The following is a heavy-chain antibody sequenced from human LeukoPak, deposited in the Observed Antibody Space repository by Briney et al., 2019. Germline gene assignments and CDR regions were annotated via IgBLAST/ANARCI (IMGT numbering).Heavy chain of an antibody. CDR1: EFTFSNYS. J-gene: IGHJ6*02. Sequence: PGGSLRLSCAASEFTFSNYSMSWVRQAPGKGLEWVANTKQDGSDKFYVDSVKGRFTISRDNAKNSLYLQMNNLRAEDTAVYYCARMGGSSGTTQYYYGMDVWGQGTTVTVPS. D-gene: IGHD6-19*01. V-gene: IGHV3-7*01. CDR2: TKQDGSDK. CDR3: ARMGGSSGTTQYYYGMDV.